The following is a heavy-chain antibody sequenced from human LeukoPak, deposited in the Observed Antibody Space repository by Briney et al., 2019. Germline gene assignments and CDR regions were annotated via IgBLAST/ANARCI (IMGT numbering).Heavy chain of an antibody. Sequence: SETLSLTCAVYGGSFSGYYWSWIRQPPGKGLEWIGEINHSGSTNYNPSLKSRVTISVDTSKNQFSLKLSSVTAADTAVYYCARGRKKGVAAIHYDYWGQGTLVTVSS. D-gene: IGHD2-15*01. CDR3: ARGRKKGVAAIHYDY. CDR1: GGSFSGYY. J-gene: IGHJ4*02. V-gene: IGHV4-34*01. CDR2: INHSGST.